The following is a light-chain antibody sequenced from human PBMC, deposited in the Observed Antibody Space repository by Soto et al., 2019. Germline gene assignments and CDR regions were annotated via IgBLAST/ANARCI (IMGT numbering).Light chain of an antibody. CDR3: SSYTTSSTL. CDR1: SSNIGSNY. CDR2: RNN. Sequence: QSVLTQPPSASGTPGQRVTISCSGSSSNIGSNYVYWYQQLPGTAPKLLIYRNNQRPSGVPDRFSGSKSGNTASLTISGLQAEDEADYYCSSYTTSSTLFGGGTKVTVL. J-gene: IGLJ2*01. V-gene: IGLV1-47*01.